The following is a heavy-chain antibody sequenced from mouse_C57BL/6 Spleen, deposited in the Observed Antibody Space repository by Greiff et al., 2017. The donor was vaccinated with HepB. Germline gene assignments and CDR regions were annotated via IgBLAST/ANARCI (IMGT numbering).Heavy chain of an antibody. Sequence: DVKLVESGGGLVKPGGSLKLSCAASGFTFSDYGMHWVRQAPEKGLEWVAYISSGSSTIYYADTVKGRFTISRDNAKNTLFLQMTSLRSEDTAMYYCARAIIYYYDAMDYWGQGTSVTVSS. J-gene: IGHJ4*01. CDR2: ISSGSSTI. CDR3: ARAIIYYYDAMDY. D-gene: IGHD1-1*01. V-gene: IGHV5-17*01. CDR1: GFTFSDYG.